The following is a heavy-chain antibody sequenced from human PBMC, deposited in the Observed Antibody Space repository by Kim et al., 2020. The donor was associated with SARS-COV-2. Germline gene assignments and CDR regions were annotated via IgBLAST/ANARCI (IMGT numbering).Heavy chain of an antibody. Sequence: GGSLRLSCAASGFTFSNAWMSWVRQAPGKGLEWVGRIKSKTDGGTTDYAAPVKGRFTISRDDSKNTLYLQMNSLKTEDTAVYYCTSSGYSYGYVPAGGITSMFSWGQGTLVTVSS. D-gene: IGHD5-18*01. V-gene: IGHV3-15*01. CDR2: IKSKTDGGTT. CDR1: GFTFSNAW. CDR3: TSSGYSYGYVPAGGITSMFS. J-gene: IGHJ5*02.